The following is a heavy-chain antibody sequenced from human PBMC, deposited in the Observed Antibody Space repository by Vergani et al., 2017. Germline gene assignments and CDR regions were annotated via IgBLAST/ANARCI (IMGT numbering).Heavy chain of an antibody. Sequence: QVQLQESGPGLVKPSQTLSLTCTVSGGSISSGSYYWSWIRQPAGKGLEWIGRIYTSGSTNYNPSLKSRVTMSVDTSKNQFSLKLSSVTAAYTAVYYCARTPGYCSGGSCLFDYWGQGTLVTVSS. D-gene: IGHD2-15*01. V-gene: IGHV4-61*02. J-gene: IGHJ4*02. CDR1: GGSISSGSYY. CDR3: ARTPGYCSGGSCLFDY. CDR2: IYTSGST.